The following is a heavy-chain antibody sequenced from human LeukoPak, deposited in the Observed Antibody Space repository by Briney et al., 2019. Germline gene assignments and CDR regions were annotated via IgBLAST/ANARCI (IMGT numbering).Heavy chain of an antibody. CDR1: GFTFSNYG. D-gene: IGHD3-9*01. CDR2: MSYDGSNK. CDR3: AKDRGLRYFDWLSELDY. Sequence: GRSLRLSCAASGFTFSNYGMHWVRQAPGKGLEWVAVMSYDGSNKYYADSVKGRFTISRDNSKNTLYLQMNSLRAEDTAVYYCAKDRGLRYFDWLSELDYWGQGTLVTVSS. V-gene: IGHV3-30*18. J-gene: IGHJ4*02.